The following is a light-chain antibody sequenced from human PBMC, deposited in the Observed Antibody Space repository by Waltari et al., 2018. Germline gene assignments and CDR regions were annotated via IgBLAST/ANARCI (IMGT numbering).Light chain of an antibody. J-gene: IGKJ2*01. Sequence: DIQMTQSPSSLSASVGDRVTITCRASQIISTYLNWYQQKPGKAPKLLIYAASSLQSGVPSRISGSGSGTDFTLTISSLQPEDFATFYCQQSYSYPYTFGQGTKLEIK. CDR1: QIISTY. CDR2: AAS. V-gene: IGKV1-39*01. CDR3: QQSYSYPYT.